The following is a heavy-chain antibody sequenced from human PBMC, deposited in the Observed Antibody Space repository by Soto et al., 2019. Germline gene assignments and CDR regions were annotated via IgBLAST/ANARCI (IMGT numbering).Heavy chain of an antibody. J-gene: IGHJ3*02. Sequence: QVQLQESGPGLVKPSQTLSLTCTVSGGSISSGGYYWSWIRQHPGKGLEWIGYIYYSGSTYYNPSLKSRVTISVDTSKNQYSLKLSYVTAADTAVYYCARSAPRNNYDSSGYSDAFDIWGQGTMVTVSS. D-gene: IGHD3-22*01. CDR2: IYYSGST. CDR3: ARSAPRNNYDSSGYSDAFDI. V-gene: IGHV4-31*03. CDR1: GGSISSGGYY.